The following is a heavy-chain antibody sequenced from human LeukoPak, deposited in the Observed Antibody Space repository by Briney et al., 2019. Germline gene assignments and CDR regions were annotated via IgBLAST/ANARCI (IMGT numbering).Heavy chain of an antibody. CDR3: ASSQTPIAYYYDSSGYPDAFDT. D-gene: IGHD3-22*01. Sequence: ASVKVSCKASGGTFSSYAISWVRQAPGQGLEWMGGIIPIFGTANYAQKFQGRVTITADESTSTAYMELSSLRSEDTAVYYCASSQTPIAYYYDSSGYPDAFDTWGQGTMVTVSS. J-gene: IGHJ3*02. CDR1: GGTFSSYA. V-gene: IGHV1-69*13. CDR2: IIPIFGTA.